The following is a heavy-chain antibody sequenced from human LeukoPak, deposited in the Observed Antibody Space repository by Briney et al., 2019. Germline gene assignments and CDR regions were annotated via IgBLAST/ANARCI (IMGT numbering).Heavy chain of an antibody. J-gene: IGHJ5*02. CDR2: INPNSGGT. CDR3: ERKGPHLNWLDP. V-gene: IGHV1-2*02. Sequence: ASVKVSCKASGYTFTGYYMHWVRQAPGKGLEWMGWINPNSGGTNYVHRFQGRVTMTSDRSNSTAYMELSRLRSDDTAVYHCERKGPHLNWLDPWGQGTLVTVSP. D-gene: IGHD2-21*01. CDR1: GYTFTGYY.